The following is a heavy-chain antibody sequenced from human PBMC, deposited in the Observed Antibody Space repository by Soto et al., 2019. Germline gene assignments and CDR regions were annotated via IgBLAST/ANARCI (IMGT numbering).Heavy chain of an antibody. J-gene: IGHJ4*02. CDR1: GFTFSSYG. Sequence: QVQLVESGGGVVQPGRSLRLSCAASGFTFSSYGMHWVRQAPGKGLEWVAVISYDGSNKYYADSVKGRFTISRDNSKNTLYLQMNSLRAEDTAVYYCAEVQSVVGATEYFDYWGQGTLVTVSS. CDR2: ISYDGSNK. D-gene: IGHD1-26*01. CDR3: AEVQSVVGATEYFDY. V-gene: IGHV3-30*18.